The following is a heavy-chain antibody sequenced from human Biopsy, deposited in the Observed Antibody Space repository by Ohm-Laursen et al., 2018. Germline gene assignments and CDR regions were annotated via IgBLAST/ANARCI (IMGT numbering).Heavy chain of an antibody. CDR3: ATKLTGYFHH. D-gene: IGHD3-9*01. J-gene: IGHJ1*01. V-gene: IGHV1-69*01. CDR1: EGTFSNYG. CDR2: NIPILGTG. Sequence: SSVKASCKVPEGTFSNYGVNWVRQAPGQGLEWLGGNIPILGTGNYAQKLQDRVTVAADPSTSTATMELRSLRSDDTAVYYFATKLTGYFHHWGQGTLVIVSS.